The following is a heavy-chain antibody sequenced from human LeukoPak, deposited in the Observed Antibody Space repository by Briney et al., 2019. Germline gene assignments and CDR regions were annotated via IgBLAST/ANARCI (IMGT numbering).Heavy chain of an antibody. CDR1: GYTFTSYD. V-gene: IGHV1-8*01. D-gene: IGHD2-2*01. J-gene: IGHJ6*02. CDR3: AKGYCRSTSCYVPGHYYHGMDV. CDR2: MNPNSGNT. Sequence: ASVKVSCKASGYTFTSYDINWVRQATGQGLEWMGWMNPNSGNTGYAQKFQGRVTMTRNTSISTAYMELSSLRSEDTAVYYCAKGYCRSTSCYVPGHYYHGMDVWGQGTTVTVSS.